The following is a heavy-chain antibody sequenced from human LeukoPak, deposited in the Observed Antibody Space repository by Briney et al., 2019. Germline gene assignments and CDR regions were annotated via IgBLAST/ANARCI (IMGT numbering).Heavy chain of an antibody. J-gene: IGHJ4*02. CDR3: ARDRGRRYYDSSGYQPFDC. CDR2: IIPILGIA. Sequence: SVKVSCKASGGTFSSYTISWVRQAPGQGLEWMGRIIPILGIANYAQKFQGRVTITADKSTSTAYMELSSLRSEDTAVYYCARDRGRRYYDSSGYQPFDCWGQGTLVTVSS. CDR1: GGTFSSYT. D-gene: IGHD3-22*01. V-gene: IGHV1-69*04.